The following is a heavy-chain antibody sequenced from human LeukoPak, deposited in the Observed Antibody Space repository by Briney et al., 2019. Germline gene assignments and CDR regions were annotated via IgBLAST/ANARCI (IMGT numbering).Heavy chain of an antibody. D-gene: IGHD3-16*01. CDR3: ARGDYVWGSYSNNDAFDI. CDR1: GGSVSSGSYY. Sequence: SETLSLTRTVSGGSVSSGSYYWIWIRQPPGKGLEWIGYILYSGSTNYNPSLKSRVTIAVGTSKNQFSLKLSSVTAADTAVYYCARGDYVWGSYSNNDAFDIWGQGTMVSVCS. J-gene: IGHJ3*02. V-gene: IGHV4-61*01. CDR2: ILYSGST.